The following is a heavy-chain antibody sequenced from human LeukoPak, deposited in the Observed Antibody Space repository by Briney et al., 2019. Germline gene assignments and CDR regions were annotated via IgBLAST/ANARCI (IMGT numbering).Heavy chain of an antibody. D-gene: IGHD6-19*01. CDR1: GYTFTSYG. J-gene: IGHJ4*02. CDR3: ARGYGYSSGRYYFDY. Sequence: EASVKVSCKASGYTFTSYGISWVRQAPGQGLEWMGWISTYNVNTNYAQKLQGRVTMTTDTSTSTAYMELRSLRSDDTAVYYCARGYGYSSGRYYFDYWGQGTLVTVSS. V-gene: IGHV1-18*01. CDR2: ISTYNVNT.